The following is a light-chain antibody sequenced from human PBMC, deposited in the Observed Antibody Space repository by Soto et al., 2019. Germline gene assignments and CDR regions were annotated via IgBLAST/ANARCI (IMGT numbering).Light chain of an antibody. CDR3: QQYNTYPVT. V-gene: IGKV1-5*03. J-gene: IGKJ1*01. Sequence: DIQMTQSPSTLSASVGDRVTITCRASQSISSWLAWYQQKPGKAPKLLIYKASSLESGVPSRFSGSGSGTEFTLTISSLQPDDFSTYDCQQYNTYPVTFGQGTNVEIK. CDR1: QSISSW. CDR2: KAS.